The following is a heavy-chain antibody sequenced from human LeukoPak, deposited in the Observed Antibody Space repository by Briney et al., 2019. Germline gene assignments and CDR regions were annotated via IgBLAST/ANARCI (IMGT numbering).Heavy chain of an antibody. CDR3: ARLKFYDSTGYSPGHYMDV. CDR2: LYPGLSS. V-gene: IGHV4-4*07. Sequence: PSETLSLTCTVSGGPMYSYYWSWIRQTPGKGLEWIGRLYPGLSSDYNPSLKSRVTMSIDTSKNQFALILSVVTAADTAVYYCARLKFYDSTGYSPGHYMDVWGKGTTVTVSS. CDR1: GGPMYSYY. J-gene: IGHJ6*03. D-gene: IGHD3-22*01.